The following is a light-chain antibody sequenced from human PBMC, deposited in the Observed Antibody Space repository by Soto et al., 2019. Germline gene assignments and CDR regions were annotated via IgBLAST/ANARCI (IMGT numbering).Light chain of an antibody. CDR3: QQSYSTLRT. CDR2: GAS. Sequence: EIVLTQPPGTLSLSPGETATLSCRASQSVSNNYLAWYQQKPGQAPRLLIYGASNRATGIPDRFSGSGSGTDFTLTISSLQPEDFATYYCQQSYSTLRTFGQGTKVDIK. CDR1: QSVSNNY. J-gene: IGKJ1*01. V-gene: IGKV3-20*01.